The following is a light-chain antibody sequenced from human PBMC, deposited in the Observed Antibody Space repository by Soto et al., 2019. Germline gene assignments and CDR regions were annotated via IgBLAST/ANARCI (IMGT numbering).Light chain of an antibody. CDR1: QSVSSSY. Sequence: EVVLTQSPGTLSLSPGERATLSCRASQSVSSSYFAWYQHKPGQAPRLLIYGSSGRATGIPDRLSGGGSGTDFNLTISRLEPEDYAVYYCHQHGISPFTFGPGTKVDI. V-gene: IGKV3-20*01. CDR2: GSS. J-gene: IGKJ3*01. CDR3: HQHGISPFT.